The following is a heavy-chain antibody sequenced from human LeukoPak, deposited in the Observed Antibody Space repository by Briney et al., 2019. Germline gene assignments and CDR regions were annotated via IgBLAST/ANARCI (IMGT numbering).Heavy chain of an antibody. CDR2: IYRRGST. CDR1: GFTVSSDY. J-gene: IGHJ3*02. CDR3: ASCNSGYASASKLGEAVDI. V-gene: IGHV3-53*01. Sequence: GGSLRLSCAASGFTVSSDYMGWVRQAPWKGLEWISVIYRRGSTYYADTVKGRFTISRDNSKNSLYLQSNSLRAEDTAVYYCASCNSGYASASKLGEAVDIWGQGAMVTVSS. D-gene: IGHD5-12*01.